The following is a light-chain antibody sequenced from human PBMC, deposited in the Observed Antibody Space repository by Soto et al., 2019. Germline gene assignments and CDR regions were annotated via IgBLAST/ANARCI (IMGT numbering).Light chain of an antibody. J-gene: IGKJ2*01. CDR2: GAS. V-gene: IGKV3-20*01. CDR1: QSLRRSN. CDR3: QQYNSAPDT. Sequence: EIVLTQSPGTLSLSPGERATLSCRASQSLRRSNLAWYQQKPGQAPRVLIYGASSRATGIPDRFSGSGSGTDFTLTISRLESEDFAVYYCQQYNSAPDTFGQGTKLEIK.